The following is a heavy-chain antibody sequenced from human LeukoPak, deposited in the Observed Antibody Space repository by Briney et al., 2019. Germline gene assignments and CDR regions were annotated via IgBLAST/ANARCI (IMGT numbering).Heavy chain of an antibody. Sequence: SVKVSCKASGGTFSSYAISWVRQTPGQGLEWMGRIIPILGIANYAQKFQGRVTITADKSTSTAYMELSSLRSEDTAVYYCARDSYDFWSGSADYWGQGTLVTVSS. CDR1: GGTFSSYA. D-gene: IGHD3-3*01. V-gene: IGHV1-69*04. CDR2: IIPILGIA. J-gene: IGHJ4*02. CDR3: ARDSYDFWSGSADY.